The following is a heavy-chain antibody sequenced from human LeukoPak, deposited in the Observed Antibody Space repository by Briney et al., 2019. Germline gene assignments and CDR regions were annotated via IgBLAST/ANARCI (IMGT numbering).Heavy chain of an antibody. CDR1: GFTFSSYW. J-gene: IGHJ6*02. D-gene: IGHD3-22*01. V-gene: IGHV3-7*01. Sequence: GGSLRLSCAASGFTFSSYWMSWVRQAPGKGLEWVANIKQDGSEKYYVDSVKGRFTISRDNAKNSLYLQMNSLRAEDTAVYYCARVRPYYYDSSGYFGYYYGMDVWGQGTTVTVSS. CDR3: ARVRPYYYDSSGYFGYYYGMDV. CDR2: IKQDGSEK.